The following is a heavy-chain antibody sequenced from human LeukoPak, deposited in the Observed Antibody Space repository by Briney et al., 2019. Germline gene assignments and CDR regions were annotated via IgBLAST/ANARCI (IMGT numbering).Heavy chain of an antibody. CDR3: ARGSGYIFDY. CDR2: ITPILGIV. J-gene: IGHJ4*02. Sequence: ASVKVSCKISGGTLSSYAISWVRQAPGQGLEWMGRITPILGIVNYAQKFQGRVMIIADKSTSTAYMGLSSLRSEDTAVYYYARGSGYIFDYWGQGTLVTVSS. CDR1: GGTLSSYA. V-gene: IGHV1-69*04. D-gene: IGHD5-12*01.